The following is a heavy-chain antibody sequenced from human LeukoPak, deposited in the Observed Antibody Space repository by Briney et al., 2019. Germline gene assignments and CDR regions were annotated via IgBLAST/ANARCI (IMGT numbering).Heavy chain of an antibody. CDR3: ARASPAYMDV. CDR2: ISYDGGVK. CDR1: GFTFSSYA. J-gene: IGHJ6*03. V-gene: IGHV3-30*04. Sequence: GGSLRLSCAASGFTFSSYAMHWVRQAPGKGLEWVAVISYDGGVKSFADSVKGRFTISRDNSKNTIYLHMNSLRHEDTAVYYCARASPAYMDVWAKGPRSPSP.